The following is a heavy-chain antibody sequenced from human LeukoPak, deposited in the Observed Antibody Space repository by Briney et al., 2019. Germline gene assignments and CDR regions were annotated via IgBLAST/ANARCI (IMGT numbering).Heavy chain of an antibody. CDR3: ARDNCSGGSCYLDY. CDR1: GGSISSSSYY. D-gene: IGHD2-15*01. CDR2: IYYSGST. V-gene: IGHV4-61*01. J-gene: IGHJ4*02. Sequence: SETLSLTCTVSGGSISSSSYYWSWIRQPPGKGLEWIGYIYYSGSTNYNPSLKSRVTISVDTSKSQFSLKLSSVTAADTAVYYCARDNCSGGSCYLDYWGQGTLVTVSS.